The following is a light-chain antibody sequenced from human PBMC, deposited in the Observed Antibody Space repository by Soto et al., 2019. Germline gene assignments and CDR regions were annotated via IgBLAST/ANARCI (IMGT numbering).Light chain of an antibody. CDR2: KAS. J-gene: IGKJ1*01. CDR1: XSISSW. Sequence: DIQMTQSPSTLSASVGDRVTITCRASXSISSWLAWYQQKPGKAPKLLIYKASSLESGVPSRFSGSGSGTEFTLTISSLQPDDIATYYCQQYNSYSWTFGQGTKVEIK. CDR3: QQYNSYSWT. V-gene: IGKV1-5*03.